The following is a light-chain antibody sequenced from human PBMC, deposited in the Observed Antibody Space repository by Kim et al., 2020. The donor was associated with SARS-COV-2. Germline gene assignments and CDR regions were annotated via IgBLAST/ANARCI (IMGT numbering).Light chain of an antibody. CDR2: GAS. CDR3: QHYNNWPWT. J-gene: IGKJ1*01. Sequence: LSPGERATLPCRASQSISNTLAWYQQQPGQAPRLLISGASTRATGIPARFSGSGSGTEFTLTISSLQSEDVAIYYCQHYNNWPWTFGQGTKVDIK. V-gene: IGKV3-15*01. CDR1: QSISNT.